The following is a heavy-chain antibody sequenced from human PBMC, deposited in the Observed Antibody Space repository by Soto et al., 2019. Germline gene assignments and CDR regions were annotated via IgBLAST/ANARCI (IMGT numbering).Heavy chain of an antibody. CDR3: ASSITMVRGVTPYYYYYMDV. V-gene: IGHV3-72*01. CDR1: GFTFSDHY. CDR2: TRNKANSYTT. D-gene: IGHD3-10*01. Sequence: EVQLVESGGGLVQPGGSLRLSCAASGFTFSDHYMDWVRQAPGKGLEWVGRTRNKANSYTTEYAASVKGRFTISRDDSKNSLYLQMNSLKTEDTAVYYCASSITMVRGVTPYYYYYMDVWGKGTTVTVSS. J-gene: IGHJ6*03.